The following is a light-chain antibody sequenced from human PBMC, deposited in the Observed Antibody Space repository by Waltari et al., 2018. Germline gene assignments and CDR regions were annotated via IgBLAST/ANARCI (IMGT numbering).Light chain of an antibody. J-gene: IGLJ3*02. CDR2: EGS. V-gene: IGLV2-23*01. Sequence: QSALTQPASVSGSPGQSIPISCTGSSSDVGSDNLVSWYQQYPGKAPKVLIYEGSKRPSGVSNRFSGSKSGNTASLTISGLQAEDEADYYCCSFVRSGPEFGGGTKLTVL. CDR3: CSFVRSGPE. CDR1: SSDVGSDNL.